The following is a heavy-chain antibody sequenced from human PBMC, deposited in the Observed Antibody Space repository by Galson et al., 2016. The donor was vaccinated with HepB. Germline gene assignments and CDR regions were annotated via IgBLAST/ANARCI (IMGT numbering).Heavy chain of an antibody. CDR3: AGGTAWHYFNF. J-gene: IGHJ4*02. CDR2: INVNGETT. V-gene: IGHV3-23*01. CDR1: GFSISSYA. Sequence: SLRLSCAASGFSISSYAMRWVRQAPGKGLEWVSSINVNGETTYYADSVKGRFTISRDNSKNTLYLQMSSLRVEDAAIYFCAGGTAWHYFNFWGQGSLVTVSS. D-gene: IGHD1-26*01.